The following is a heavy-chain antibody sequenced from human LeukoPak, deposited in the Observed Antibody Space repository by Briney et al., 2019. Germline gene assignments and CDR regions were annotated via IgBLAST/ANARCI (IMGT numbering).Heavy chain of an antibody. V-gene: IGHV4-61*08. D-gene: IGHD2-21*02. Sequence: SETLSLTCAVSGGSISSGGSSWSWIRQPPEKGLEWIGHIHYTGSTAYSPSLNSRVTISLDTSKNQFSLRLGSVTAADTAVYYCARWAYCGGDCYFLDYWGQGTLVIVSS. CDR3: ARWAYCGGDCYFLDY. J-gene: IGHJ4*02. CDR1: GGSISSGGSS. CDR2: IHYTGST.